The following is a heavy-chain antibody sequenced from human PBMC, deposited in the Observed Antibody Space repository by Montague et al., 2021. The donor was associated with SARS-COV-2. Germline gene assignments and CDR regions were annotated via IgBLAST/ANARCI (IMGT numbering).Heavy chain of an antibody. CDR1: GFTFSSYA. D-gene: IGHD3-3*01. J-gene: IGHJ5*02. CDR2: ISSSSSYI. CDR3: ARDPSTIFGVVTLP. V-gene: IGHV3-21*01. Sequence: SLRLSCAASGFTFSSYAMSWVRQAPGKGLEWVSSISSSSSYIYYADSVKGRFTISRDNAKNSLYLQMNSLRAEDTAVYYCARDPSTIFGVVTLPWGQGTLVTVSS.